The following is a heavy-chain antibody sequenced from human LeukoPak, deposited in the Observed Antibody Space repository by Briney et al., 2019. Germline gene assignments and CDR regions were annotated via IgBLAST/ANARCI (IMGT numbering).Heavy chain of an antibody. D-gene: IGHD2-15*01. CDR1: RFTFSRSG. CDR2: FDGNADGT. Sequence: PGGSLRLSCTTSRFTFSRSGMTWVRQPPGKGLEWVASFDGNADGTYYADSVKGRCTISRDNSKNTLYLQMNSLRAEDTAIYYCAKPRIIGLGWAQFDYWGQGSLVTVSS. V-gene: IGHV3-23*01. J-gene: IGHJ4*02. CDR3: AKPRIIGLGWAQFDY.